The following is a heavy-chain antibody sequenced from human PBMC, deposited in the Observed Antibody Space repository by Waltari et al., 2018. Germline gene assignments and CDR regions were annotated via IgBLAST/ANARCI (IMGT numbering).Heavy chain of an antibody. V-gene: IGHV1-69*05. CDR2: IIPIFGTA. J-gene: IGHJ4*02. CDR3: ASGPELMES. CDR1: GYTFTDYY. Sequence: VQLVQSGAEVKKPGATVKISCKASGYTFTDYYMHWVQQAPGKGLEWMGGIIPIFGTANYAQKFQGRVTITTDESTSTAYMELSRLRSDDTAVYYCASGPELMESWGQGTLVTVSS. D-gene: IGHD2-8*01.